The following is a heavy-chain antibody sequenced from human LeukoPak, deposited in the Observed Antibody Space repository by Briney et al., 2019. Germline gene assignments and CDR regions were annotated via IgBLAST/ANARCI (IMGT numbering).Heavy chain of an antibody. Sequence: GASVKVSCKASGGTFSSYAISWVRQAPGQGLEWMGGIIPIFGTANYAQKFQGRVTITADKSTSTAYMELSSLRSEDTAVYYCARAVDDYGGYRYYFDYWGQGTLVTVSS. CDR1: GGTFSSYA. D-gene: IGHD4-17*01. V-gene: IGHV1-69*06. CDR2: IIPIFGTA. CDR3: ARAVDDYGGYRYYFDY. J-gene: IGHJ4*02.